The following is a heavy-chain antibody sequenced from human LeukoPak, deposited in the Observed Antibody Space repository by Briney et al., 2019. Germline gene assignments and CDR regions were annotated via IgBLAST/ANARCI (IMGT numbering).Heavy chain of an antibody. CDR3: ARDTLDGYFDY. CDR2: LNQPGTGK. J-gene: IGHJ4*02. V-gene: IGHV3-7*01. Sequence: PGGSLRLSCAASGFSFTSYWMSWVRQAPGEGLQWVGNLNQPGTGKQYVDSVKGRFIISRDNAKNLLYLEMDGLRAEDTAVYYCARDTLDGYFDYWGQGTLVTVSS. D-gene: IGHD2/OR15-2a*01. CDR1: GFSFTSYW.